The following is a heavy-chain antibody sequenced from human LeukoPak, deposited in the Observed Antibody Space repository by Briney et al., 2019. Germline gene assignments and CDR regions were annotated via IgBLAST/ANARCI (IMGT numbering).Heavy chain of an antibody. CDR1: GYTFTSYY. CDR2: INPSGGST. D-gene: IGHD2-21*01. J-gene: IGHJ4*02. V-gene: IGHV1-46*03. Sequence: ASVKVSCKASGYTFTSYYMHWVRQAPGQGLEWMGIINPSGGSTSYAQKFQGRVTMTRDTSTSTVYMELSSLRSEDTAVYYCARDLFAYCGGDCYSPFDYWGRGTLVTVSS. CDR3: ARDLFAYCGGDCYSPFDY.